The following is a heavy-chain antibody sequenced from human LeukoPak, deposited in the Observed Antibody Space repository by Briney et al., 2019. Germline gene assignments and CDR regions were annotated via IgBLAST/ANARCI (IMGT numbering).Heavy chain of an antibody. CDR2: IYYSGST. V-gene: IGHV4-59*01. D-gene: IGHD2-21*02. J-gene: IGHJ6*03. Sequence: SETLSLTCTVSGGSISNKYWSWIRQPPGKGLEWIGYIYYSGSTNYNPSLKSRVTILVDTSKNQFSLKLSSVTAADTAVYFCARVYCGGDCYSSPNYYYYYMDVWGKGTTVTVSS. CDR3: ARVYCGGDCYSSPNYYYYYMDV. CDR1: GGSISNKY.